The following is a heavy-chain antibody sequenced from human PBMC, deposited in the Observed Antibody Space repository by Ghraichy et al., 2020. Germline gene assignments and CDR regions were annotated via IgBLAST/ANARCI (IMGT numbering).Heavy chain of an antibody. CDR1: GFTFSSYG. D-gene: IGHD3-22*01. Sequence: GGSLRLSCAASGFTFSSYGMHWVRQAPGKGLEWVAVIWYDGSNKYYADSVKGRFTISRDNSKNTLYLQMNSLRAEDTAVYYCARPDSSGYPFGAGFDIWGQGTMVTVSS. J-gene: IGHJ3*02. CDR3: ARPDSSGYPFGAGFDI. V-gene: IGHV3-33*01. CDR2: IWYDGSNK.